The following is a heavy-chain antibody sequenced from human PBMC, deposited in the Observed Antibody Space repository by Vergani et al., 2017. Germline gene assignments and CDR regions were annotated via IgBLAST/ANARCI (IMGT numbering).Heavy chain of an antibody. CDR3: ARLYGRDSSGSKYFYY. D-gene: IGHD3-22*01. V-gene: IGHV5-51*01. CDR2: INPADSDT. Sequence: EVQLVQSGAEVKKPGESLKISCQLSGYSFTNYWIGWVRQMPGKGLEWMGIINPADSDTRYSPSFQGQGTISVDKSISTAYLQRSSLRASDSAMYYCARLYGRDSSGSKYFYYWGQGTLVTVSS. J-gene: IGHJ4*02. CDR1: GYSFTNYW.